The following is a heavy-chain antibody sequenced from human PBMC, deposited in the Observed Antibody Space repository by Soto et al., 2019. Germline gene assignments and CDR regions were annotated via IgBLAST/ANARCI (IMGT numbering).Heavy chain of an antibody. CDR1: GYSFTSYW. V-gene: IGHV5-51*01. Sequence: GESLKISCKGSGYSFTSYWIGWVRQMPGKGLEWMGIIYPGDSDTRYSPSFQGQVTISADKSISTAYLQWSSLKASDTAMYYCARHVGDDFWRERTYYYYYYMDVWGKGTTVTVSS. J-gene: IGHJ6*03. CDR2: IYPGDSDT. CDR3: ARHVGDDFWRERTYYYYYYMDV. D-gene: IGHD3-3*01.